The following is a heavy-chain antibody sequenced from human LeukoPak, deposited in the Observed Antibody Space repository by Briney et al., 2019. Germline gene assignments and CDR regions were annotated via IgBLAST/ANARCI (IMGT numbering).Heavy chain of an antibody. CDR1: GGSISSYY. CDR3: ARDPPGQNPLDP. Sequence: PSETLSLTCTVSGGSISSYYWSWIRQPAGKGLEWIGRIYTSGNTNHNPSLKSRVTMSLDTSKNQFSLKLSSVTAADTAVYYCARDPPGQNPLDPWGQGTLVTVSS. V-gene: IGHV4-4*07. J-gene: IGHJ5*02. CDR2: IYTSGNT.